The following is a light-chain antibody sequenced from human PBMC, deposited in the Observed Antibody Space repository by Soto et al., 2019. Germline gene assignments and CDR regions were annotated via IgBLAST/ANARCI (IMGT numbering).Light chain of an antibody. CDR1: QSVSSN. CDR2: GAS. V-gene: IGKV3-15*01. CDR3: QPYNNWPPIT. Sequence: EIVMTQSPATLSVSPGERATLSCRASQSVSSNLAWYQQKPGQAPRNLIYGASTRATGIPARFSGSGSGTEFTLTISSLQSEDFAVYYCQPYNNWPPITFGEGTRLEIK. J-gene: IGKJ5*01.